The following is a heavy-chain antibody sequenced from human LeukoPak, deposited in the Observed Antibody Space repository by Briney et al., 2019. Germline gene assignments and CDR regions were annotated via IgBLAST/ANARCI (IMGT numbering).Heavy chain of an antibody. CDR3: AKDIYCSGGSCYYLGMDV. Sequence: GGSLRLSCAASGFTFSSYAMSLVRQAPGKGLEWVSAISGSGGSTYYADSVKGRFTISRDNSKNTLYLQMNSLRAEDTAVYYCAKDIYCSGGSCYYLGMDVWGQGTTVTVSS. CDR1: GFTFSSYA. CDR2: ISGSGGST. V-gene: IGHV3-23*01. D-gene: IGHD2-15*01. J-gene: IGHJ6*02.